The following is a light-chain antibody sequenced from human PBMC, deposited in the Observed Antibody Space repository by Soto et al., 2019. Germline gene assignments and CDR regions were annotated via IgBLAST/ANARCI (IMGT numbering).Light chain of an antibody. J-gene: IGKJ2*01. Sequence: DIQMTQSPSSLSASVGDGVTITCRASQTISSSLNWYQQKPGKAPKLLIYTASSLQSGVPSRFSGSGSGTDFTLTIRSLQPEDFATYYCQQTYSTLYTFGQGTKLEIK. V-gene: IGKV1-39*01. CDR1: QTISSS. CDR2: TAS. CDR3: QQTYSTLYT.